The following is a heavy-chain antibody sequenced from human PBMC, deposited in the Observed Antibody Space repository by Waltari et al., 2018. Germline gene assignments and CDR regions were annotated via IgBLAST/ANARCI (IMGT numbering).Heavy chain of an antibody. J-gene: IGHJ6*02. V-gene: IGHV3-53*01. CDR3: ARETGVAVAGYGLDI. D-gene: IGHD2-15*01. Sequence: VHVEESGGGLMQTGGSLRLSCAASGFTGSGFYRAWVRQAPGKGLEWVSLIYSGGDTYYADSVKGRFTISRDNSKNMVYLQMNSLRADDTAVYYCARETGVAVAGYGLDIWGQGTTVTVSS. CDR1: GFTGSGFY. CDR2: IYSGGDT.